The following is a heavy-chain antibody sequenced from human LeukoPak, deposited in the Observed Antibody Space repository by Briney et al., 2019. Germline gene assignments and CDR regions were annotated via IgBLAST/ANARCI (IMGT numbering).Heavy chain of an antibody. CDR3: ARGITGTSPAVGDPEEDV. D-gene: IGHD1/OR15-1a*01. CDR2: IIPIFGAA. Sequence: SVKVSCKASGGTFSSYAISWVRQAPGQGLEWMGGIIPIFGAANYAQKFQGRVTITTDESTSTAYMELSSLRSEDTAVYYCARGITGTSPAVGDPEEDVWGQGTMVTVSS. V-gene: IGHV1-69*05. CDR1: GGTFSSYA. J-gene: IGHJ3*01.